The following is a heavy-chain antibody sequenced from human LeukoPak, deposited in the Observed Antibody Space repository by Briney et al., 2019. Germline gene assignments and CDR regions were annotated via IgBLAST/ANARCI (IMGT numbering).Heavy chain of an antibody. CDR1: GFTFNNYA. J-gene: IGHJ4*02. Sequence: RGSLRHSCAASGFTFNNYAITWVRQAPGKGLEWVSAIVASGGDTYYADSVKGRFTISGDNSKSTVFLQMSSLRAGDTAIYYCAKTSSGYFYDWGQGALVTVSS. V-gene: IGHV3-23*01. CDR3: AKTSSGYFYD. CDR2: IVASGGDT. D-gene: IGHD3-22*01.